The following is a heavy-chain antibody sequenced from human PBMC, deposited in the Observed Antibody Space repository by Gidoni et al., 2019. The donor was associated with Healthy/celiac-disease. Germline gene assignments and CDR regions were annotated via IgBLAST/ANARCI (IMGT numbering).Heavy chain of an antibody. CDR3: AKSTNYDYVWGPKEGWYFDL. Sequence: EVQLLESGGGLVQPGGSLRLSCAASGFTFSSYAMSWVRQAPGKGLEWVSAISGSVGSTYYADSVKGRFTISRDNSKNTLYLLMNSLRAEDTAVYYCAKSTNYDYVWGPKEGWYFDLWGRGTLVTVSS. V-gene: IGHV3-23*01. J-gene: IGHJ2*01. D-gene: IGHD3-16*01. CDR2: ISGSVGST. CDR1: GFTFSSYA.